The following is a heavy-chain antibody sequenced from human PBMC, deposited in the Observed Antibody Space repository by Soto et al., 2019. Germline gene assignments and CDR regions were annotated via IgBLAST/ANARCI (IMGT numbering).Heavy chain of an antibody. V-gene: IGHV4-30-2*02. CDR1: GGSISSGGYS. D-gene: IGHD4-17*01. CDR3: ARRYGASFDY. Sequence: PSETLSLTCAVSGGSISSGGYSWSWIRQPPGKGLEWIGYIYHSGSTYYNPSLKSRVTISVDRSKNQFSLKLSSVTVADTAVYYCARRYGASFDYWGQGTLVTVSS. CDR2: IYHSGST. J-gene: IGHJ4*02.